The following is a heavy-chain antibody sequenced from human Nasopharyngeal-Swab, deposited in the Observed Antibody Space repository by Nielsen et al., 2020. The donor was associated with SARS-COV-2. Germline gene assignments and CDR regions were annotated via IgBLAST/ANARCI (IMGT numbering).Heavy chain of an antibody. D-gene: IGHD2-2*01. CDR2: IIPIFGTA. V-gene: IGHV1-69*13. Sequence: SVKVSCKASGGTFSSYAISWVRQAPGQGLEWMGGIIPIFGTANYAQKFQGRVTITADESTSTAYMELSSLRSEDTAVYSCARDSGGIVVVPAAPWHYMDVWGKGTTVTVSS. J-gene: IGHJ6*03. CDR1: GGTFSSYA. CDR3: ARDSGGIVVVPAAPWHYMDV.